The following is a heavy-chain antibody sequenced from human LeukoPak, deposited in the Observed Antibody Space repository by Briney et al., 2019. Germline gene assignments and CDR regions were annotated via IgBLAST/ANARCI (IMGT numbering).Heavy chain of an antibody. CDR3: ARGGGCSSTSCYTRVGYYYYYGMDV. D-gene: IGHD2-2*02. CDR1: GYTFTSYD. J-gene: IGHJ6*02. CDR2: MNPNSGNT. Sequence: SSVTVSCKASGYTFTSYDINWVRQATGQGLEWMGWMNPNSGNTDYAQKFQGRVTMTRNTSIRTAYMELSSLRSEDTAVYYCARGGGCSSTSCYTRVGYYYYYGMDVWGQGTTVSVSS. V-gene: IGHV1-8*01.